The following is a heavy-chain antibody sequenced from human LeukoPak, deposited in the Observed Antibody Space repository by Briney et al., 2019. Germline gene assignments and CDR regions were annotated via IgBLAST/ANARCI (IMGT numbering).Heavy chain of an antibody. CDR1: GYIFTSYY. J-gene: IGHJ4*02. CDR3: ARTHVAAVYYFDY. V-gene: IGHV1-46*01. D-gene: IGHD6-13*01. Sequence: ASVKVSCKASGYIFTSYYVHWVRQAPGQGLEWMGMINPSGGSTSYAQKFQGRVTLTRDMSTSTVYMELSSLRSEDTAVYYCARTHVAAVYYFDYWGQGSLVTVSS. CDR2: INPSGGST.